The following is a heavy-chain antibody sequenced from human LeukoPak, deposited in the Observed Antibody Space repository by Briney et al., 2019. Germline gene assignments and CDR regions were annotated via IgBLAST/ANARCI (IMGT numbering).Heavy chain of an antibody. CDR3: ARALLAAFGGGNANDAFDI. D-gene: IGHD2-21*01. CDR1: GGSISSYY. Sequence: SETLSLTCTVSGGSISSYYWSWIRQPAGKGLEWIGRNYTSGSTNYNPSLKSRVTMSVDTSKNQFSLKLSSVTAADTAVYYCARALLAAFGGGNANDAFDIWGQGTMVTVSS. J-gene: IGHJ3*02. V-gene: IGHV4-4*07. CDR2: NYTSGST.